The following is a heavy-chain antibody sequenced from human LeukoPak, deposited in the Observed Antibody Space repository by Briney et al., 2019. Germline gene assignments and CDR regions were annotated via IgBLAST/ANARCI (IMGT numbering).Heavy chain of an antibody. CDR3: ARQGSSNSADWFDP. D-gene: IGHD4-11*01. J-gene: IGHJ5*02. V-gene: IGHV4-4*07. CDR2: IYSSGST. CDR1: GGSISGYY. Sequence: SETLSLTCTVSGGSISGYYWSWIRQPAGKGLEWIGRIYSSGSTNYNPSLKSRVTMSVDTSKNQFSLKLSSVTAADTAVYYCARQGSSNSADWFDPWGQGTLVTVSS.